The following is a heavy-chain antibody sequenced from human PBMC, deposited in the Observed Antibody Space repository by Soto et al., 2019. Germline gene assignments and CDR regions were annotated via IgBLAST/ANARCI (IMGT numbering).Heavy chain of an antibody. Sequence: EVQLLESGGGLVQPGGSLGLSCAASGFPFSSYAMSWVRQAPGKGLEWVSAISGSGGSTYYADSVKGRFTISRDNSKNTLYLQMNSLRAEDTAVYYCAKEYCSGGSCLYYYYGMDVWGQGTTVTVSS. J-gene: IGHJ6*02. CDR2: ISGSGGST. V-gene: IGHV3-23*01. CDR3: AKEYCSGGSCLYYYYGMDV. D-gene: IGHD2-15*01. CDR1: GFPFSSYA.